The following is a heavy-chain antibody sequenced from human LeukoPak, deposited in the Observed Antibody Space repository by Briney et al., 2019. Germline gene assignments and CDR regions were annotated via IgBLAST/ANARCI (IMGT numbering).Heavy chain of an antibody. CDR3: ARPAYDILTGYQGYYFDY. J-gene: IGHJ4*02. CDR1: GYSFTSYW. Sequence: GESLKISCKGSGYSFTSYWIGWVRQMPGKGLEWIGIIYPGDSDTRYSPSFQGQVTISADKSISTAYLQWSSLKASDTAMYYCARPAYDILTGYQGYYFDYWGQGTLVTVSS. V-gene: IGHV5-51*01. D-gene: IGHD3-9*01. CDR2: IYPGDSDT.